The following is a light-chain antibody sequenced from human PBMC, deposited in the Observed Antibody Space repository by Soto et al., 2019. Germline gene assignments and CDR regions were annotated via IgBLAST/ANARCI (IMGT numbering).Light chain of an antibody. CDR1: QSISSW. J-gene: IGKJ1*01. CDR2: DAS. V-gene: IGKV1-5*01. Sequence: DIRLTQSLFTLSASVVERVTLTCLASQSISSWLAWYQQKPGKAPKLLIYDASSLESGVPSRFSGSGSGTEFTLTISSLQPDDFATYYCQQYNSYSRTFGQGTNVDIK. CDR3: QQYNSYSRT.